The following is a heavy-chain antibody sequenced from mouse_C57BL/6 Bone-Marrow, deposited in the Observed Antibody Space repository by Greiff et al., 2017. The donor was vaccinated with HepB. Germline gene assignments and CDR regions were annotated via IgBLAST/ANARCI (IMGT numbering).Heavy chain of an antibody. V-gene: IGHV1-7*01. Sequence: QVQLQQSGAELAKPGASVKLSCKASGYTFTSYWMHWVKRRPGQGLEWIGYINPSSGYTKYNQKFKDKATLTADKSSSTAYMQLSSLTYEDSAVYYCARRDYDDEAWFAYWGQGTLVTVSA. CDR1: GYTFTSYW. D-gene: IGHD2-4*01. J-gene: IGHJ3*01. CDR3: ARRDYDDEAWFAY. CDR2: INPSSGYT.